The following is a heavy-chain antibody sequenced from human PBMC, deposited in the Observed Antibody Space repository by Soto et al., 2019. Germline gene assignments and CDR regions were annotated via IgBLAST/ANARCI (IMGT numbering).Heavy chain of an antibody. CDR2: IYHNGRT. CDR3: ARVDGSGTYSFFDL. V-gene: IGHV4-59*01. J-gene: IGHJ4*02. CDR1: DVSNTNDF. D-gene: IGHD3-10*01. Sequence: QVQLQVSGPGLVKPSETLSLTCSVSDVSNTNDFWTWIRQPPGTGLERIGFIYHNGRTNYSHSLTRRVTISLDTSKSQFSLKLSSVTAADTAVYYCARVDGSGTYSFFDLWGQGTLVTVSS.